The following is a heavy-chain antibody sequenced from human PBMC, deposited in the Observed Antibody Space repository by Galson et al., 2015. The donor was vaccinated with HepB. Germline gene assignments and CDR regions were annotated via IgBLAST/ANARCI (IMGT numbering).Heavy chain of an antibody. J-gene: IGHJ5*02. Sequence: SVKVSCKASGYTFTGYYMHWMRQAPGQGLEWMGWTNPNSGATNYAQKFQGRVTMTRDTSINTAYMELSRLRSDDTAVYYCTRRGSTVALERLFDPWGQGTLVTVSS. V-gene: IGHV1-2*02. CDR1: GYTFTGYY. CDR3: TRRGSTVALERLFDP. D-gene: IGHD4-11*01. CDR2: TNPNSGAT.